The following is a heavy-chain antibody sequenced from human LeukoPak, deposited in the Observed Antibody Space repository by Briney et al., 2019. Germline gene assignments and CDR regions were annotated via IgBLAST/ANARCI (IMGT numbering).Heavy chain of an antibody. Sequence: ASVKVSCKASGCSFTGYYIHWVRQAPGQGLEWMGWINHNSGGTNYTQKFQGRVTMTRDTSISTAYMELSRLRTDDTAIYYCARDLYKNWGQGTLVTVSS. V-gene: IGHV1-2*02. CDR3: ARDLYKN. D-gene: IGHD2-2*02. CDR2: INHNSGGT. CDR1: GCSFTGYY. J-gene: IGHJ4*02.